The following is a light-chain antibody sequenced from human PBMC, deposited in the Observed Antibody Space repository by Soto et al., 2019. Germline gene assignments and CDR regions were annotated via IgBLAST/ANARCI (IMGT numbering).Light chain of an antibody. CDR1: SSDVGSYNL. CDR2: EVS. J-gene: IGLJ1*01. Sequence: LTQPASVSRSPGQSITISCTGTSSDVGSYNLVSWYQQHPGKAPELMIYEVSERPSGVSNRFSGSKSGNTASLTISGLQAEDEADYYCCSYAGSSPYVFGTGTKVTVL. CDR3: CSYAGSSPYV. V-gene: IGLV2-23*02.